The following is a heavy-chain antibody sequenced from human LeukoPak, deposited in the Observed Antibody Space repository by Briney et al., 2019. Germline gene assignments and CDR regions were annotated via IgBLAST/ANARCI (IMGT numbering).Heavy chain of an antibody. J-gene: IGHJ4*02. Sequence: GGSLRLSCAASGFTFSSYAMSWVRQAPGKGLEWVSAISGSGGSTYYADSVKGRFTISRDNSKNTLYLQMNSLRAEDTAVYYCAKAFRGYSYGSLFDYWGQGTLVTVSS. CDR2: ISGSGGST. D-gene: IGHD5-18*01. V-gene: IGHV3-23*01. CDR3: AKAFRGYSYGSLFDY. CDR1: GFTFSSYA.